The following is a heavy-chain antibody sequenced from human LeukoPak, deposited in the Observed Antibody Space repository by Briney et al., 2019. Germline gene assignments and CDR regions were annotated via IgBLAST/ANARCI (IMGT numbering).Heavy chain of an antibody. CDR3: AKEGSSSWYEGDFDY. CDR2: ITTNGAST. D-gene: IGHD6-13*01. CDR1: GFMFSDYY. Sequence: GGSLRLSCVASGFMFSDYYMTWIRQAPGKGLEWISYITTNGASTYYATSVKGRFTISRDNAQNSLFLQMDSLRVEDTAVYYCAKEGSSSWYEGDFDYWGQGTLVTVSS. J-gene: IGHJ4*02. V-gene: IGHV3-11*01.